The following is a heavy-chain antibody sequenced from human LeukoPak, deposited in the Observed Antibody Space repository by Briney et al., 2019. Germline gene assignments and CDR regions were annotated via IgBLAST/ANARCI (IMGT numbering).Heavy chain of an antibody. CDR2: IYTSGST. CDR3: ARTLKDYYDSSGYYYYFDY. Sequence: PSETLSLTCTVSGGSISSYYWSWIRQPAGKGLEWIGRIYTSGSTNYNPSLKSRVTMLVDTSKNQFSLKLSSVTAADTAVYYCARTLKDYYDSSGYYYYFDYWGQGTLVTVSS. D-gene: IGHD3-22*01. CDR1: GGSISSYY. J-gene: IGHJ4*02. V-gene: IGHV4-4*07.